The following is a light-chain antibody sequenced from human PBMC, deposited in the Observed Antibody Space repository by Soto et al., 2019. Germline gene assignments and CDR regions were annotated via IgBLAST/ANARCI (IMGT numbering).Light chain of an antibody. V-gene: IGLV2-23*01. J-gene: IGLJ2*01. Sequence: QSALTQPASVSGSPGQSITIPCTGTSSDVGGYNLVSWFQQHPGKAPKLLIYKGTKRPSGVSNRFAGSKSGNTASLTISGLQAEDEADYYCCSYAAGSTPVLFGGGTKVTVL. CDR3: CSYAAGSTPVL. CDR1: SSDVGGYNL. CDR2: KGT.